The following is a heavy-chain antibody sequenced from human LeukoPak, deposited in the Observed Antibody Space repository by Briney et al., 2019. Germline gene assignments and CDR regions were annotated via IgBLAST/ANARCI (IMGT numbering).Heavy chain of an antibody. CDR2: INPNTGAT. CDR1: GYTFTGYY. J-gene: IGHJ4*02. D-gene: IGHD6-19*01. V-gene: IGHV1-2*02. CDR3: AREDPGGWYDY. Sequence: ASVKVSCKAPGYTFTGYYMHWVRQAPGQGLEWMGWINPNTGATNYAQKFKGRVTMTRDTSISTAYMELSRLRSDDTAVYYCAREDPGGWYDYWGQGTLVTVSS.